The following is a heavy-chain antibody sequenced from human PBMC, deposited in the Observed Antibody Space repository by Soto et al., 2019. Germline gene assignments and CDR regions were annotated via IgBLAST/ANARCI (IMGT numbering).Heavy chain of an antibody. CDR1: GFTFSSYS. D-gene: IGHD2-15*01. Sequence: EVQLVESGGGLVKPGGSLRLSCAASGFTFSSYSMNWVRQAPGKGLEWVSSISSSSSYIYYADSVKGRFTISRDNAKNSXYLQMNSLRAEDTAVYYCARPVLGYCSGGSCSAPDYWGQGTLVTVSS. CDR3: ARPVLGYCSGGSCSAPDY. CDR2: ISSSSSYI. V-gene: IGHV3-21*01. J-gene: IGHJ4*02.